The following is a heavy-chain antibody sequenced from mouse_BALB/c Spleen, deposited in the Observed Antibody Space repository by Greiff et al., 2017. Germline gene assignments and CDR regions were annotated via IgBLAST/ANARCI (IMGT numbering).Heavy chain of an antibody. D-gene: IGHD4-1*01. V-gene: IGHV5-17*02. CDR2: ISSGSSTI. J-gene: IGHJ1*01. CDR3: ARSGTGIWYFDV. CDR1: GLTFSSFG. Sequence: EVKLMESGGGLVQPGGSRKLSCAASGLTFSSFGMHWVRQAPEKGLEWVAYISSGSSTIYYADTVKGRFTISRDNPKNTLFLQMTSLRSEDTAMYYCARSGTGIWYFDVWGAGTTVTVSS.